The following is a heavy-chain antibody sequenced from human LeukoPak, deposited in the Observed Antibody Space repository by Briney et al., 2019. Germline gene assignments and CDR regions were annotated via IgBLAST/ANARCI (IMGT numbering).Heavy chain of an antibody. V-gene: IGHV1-69*05. CDR3: ARGTDDFWSGTRAFDI. J-gene: IGHJ3*02. Sequence: KVSCKASGGTFSSYAISWVRQAPGQGLEWMGGIIPIFGTANYAQKFQGRVTITTDESTSTAYMELSSLRSEDTAVYYCARGTDDFWSGTRAFDIWGQGTMVTVSS. CDR2: IIPIFGTA. D-gene: IGHD3-3*01. CDR1: GGTFSSYA.